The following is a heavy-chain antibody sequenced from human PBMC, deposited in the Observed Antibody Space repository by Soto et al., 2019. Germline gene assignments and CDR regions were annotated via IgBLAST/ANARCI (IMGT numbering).Heavy chain of an antibody. D-gene: IGHD6-13*01. J-gene: IGHJ4*02. CDR3: ARARQGTPWYAVDY. CDR2: ISCSGGYI. CDR1: GFTFSSYS. V-gene: IGHV3-21*01. Sequence: WGSLRLSCEGSGFTFSSYSMNWVRQAPGKGLEWVSSISCSGGYIYYADSVKGRVTISRDNAKNSLYLQMTSLRDEDTALYYCARARQGTPWYAVDYWGQGSLVTVSS.